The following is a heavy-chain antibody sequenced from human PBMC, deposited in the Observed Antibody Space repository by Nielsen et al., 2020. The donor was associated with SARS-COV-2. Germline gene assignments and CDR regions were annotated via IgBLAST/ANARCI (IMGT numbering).Heavy chain of an antibody. CDR1: GFTFSSYA. CDR3: ATLPFRPSITIFGVVTIDY. V-gene: IGHV3-21*01. CDR2: ISSSSSYI. Sequence: GESLKISCAASGFTFSSYAMSWVRQAPGKGLEWVSSISSSSSYIYYADSVKGRFTISRDNAKNSLYLQMNSLRAEDTAVYYCATLPFRPSITIFGVVTIDYWGQGTLVTVSS. J-gene: IGHJ4*02. D-gene: IGHD3-3*01.